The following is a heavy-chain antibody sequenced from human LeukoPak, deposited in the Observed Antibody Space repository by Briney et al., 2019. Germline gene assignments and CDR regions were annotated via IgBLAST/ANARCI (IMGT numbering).Heavy chain of an antibody. CDR1: GYSISSGYY. CDR2: IYHSGST. Sequence: PSETLSLTCTVSGYSISSGYYWGWIRQPPGKGLEWIGSIYHSGSTYYNPSLKSRVTISVDTSKNQFSLKLSSVTAADTAVYYCARDPNYGSGSLFDPWGQGTLVTVSS. V-gene: IGHV4-38-2*02. J-gene: IGHJ5*02. D-gene: IGHD3-10*01. CDR3: ARDPNYGSGSLFDP.